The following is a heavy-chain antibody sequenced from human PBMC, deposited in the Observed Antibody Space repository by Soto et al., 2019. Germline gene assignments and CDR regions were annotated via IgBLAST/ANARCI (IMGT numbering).Heavy chain of an antibody. J-gene: IGHJ4*02. CDR3: AALRVTYSSGWYDVDY. Sequence: SVKVSCKASGFTFTSSAVQCVRQARGQRLEWIGWIVVGSGNTNYAQKFQERVTITRDMSTSTAYMELSSLRSEDTAVYYCAALRVTYSSGWYDVDYWGQGTLVTVSS. CDR2: IVVGSGNT. V-gene: IGHV1-58*01. D-gene: IGHD6-19*01. CDR1: GFTFTSSA.